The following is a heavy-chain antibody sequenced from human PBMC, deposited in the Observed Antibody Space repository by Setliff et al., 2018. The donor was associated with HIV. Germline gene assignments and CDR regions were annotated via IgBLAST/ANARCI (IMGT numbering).Heavy chain of an antibody. CDR1: GYNFTSYG. V-gene: IGHV1-18*01. CDR2: ISVDKGDKGNT. J-gene: IGHJ4*02. D-gene: IGHD5-12*01. Sequence: ASVKVSCKASGYNFTSYGITWVRQAPGQGLEWMGWISVDKGDKGNTNYAQKVQGRVTMTTDTSTSTAYMELRSLRSDDTAVYYCARGRWLQSAFDYWGQGTLVTVSS. CDR3: ARGRWLQSAFDY.